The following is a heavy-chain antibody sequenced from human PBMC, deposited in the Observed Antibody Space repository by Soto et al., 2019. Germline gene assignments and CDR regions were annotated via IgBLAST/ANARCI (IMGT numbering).Heavy chain of an antibody. V-gene: IGHV4-34*01. CDR2: INHSGST. Sequence: QVQLQQWGAGLLKPSETLSLSCAVYGGSFSGYYWSWIRQPPGKGLEWIGEINHSGSTNYNPSLKGRVTISVDTSKNQFSLRLGSVTAADTAVYYCASILRYIWGQGTLVTVSS. CDR3: ASILRYI. J-gene: IGHJ4*02. CDR1: GGSFSGYY. D-gene: IGHD3-16*01.